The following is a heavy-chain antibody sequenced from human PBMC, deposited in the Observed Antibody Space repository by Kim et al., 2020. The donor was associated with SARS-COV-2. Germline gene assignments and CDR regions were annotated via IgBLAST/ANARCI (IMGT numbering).Heavy chain of an antibody. D-gene: IGHD4-17*01. Sequence: SLLLSFSSSFFPFSDYAMHWVRQAPGKGLEWVSGISWNSGSIGYADSVKGRFTISRDNAKNSLYLQMNSLRAEDTALYYCAKDMDYGGNGETFDYWG. CDR3: AKDMDYGGNGETFDY. J-gene: IGHJ4*01. CDR2: ISWNSGSI. CDR1: FFPFSDYA. V-gene: IGHV3-9*01.